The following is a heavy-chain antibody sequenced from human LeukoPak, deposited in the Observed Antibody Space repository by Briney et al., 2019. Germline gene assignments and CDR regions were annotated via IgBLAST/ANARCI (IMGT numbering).Heavy chain of an antibody. V-gene: IGHV4-34*01. CDR3: ARVKVVATIGPFGHYYCYMDV. J-gene: IGHJ6*03. CDR2: INHSGST. CDR1: GGSFSGYY. D-gene: IGHD5-12*01. Sequence: SETLSLTCAVYGGSFSGYYWSWIRQPPGKGLEWIGEINHSGSTNYNPSLKSRVTISVDTSKNQFSLKLSSVTAADTAVYYCARVKVVATIGPFGHYYCYMDVWGKGTTVTVSS.